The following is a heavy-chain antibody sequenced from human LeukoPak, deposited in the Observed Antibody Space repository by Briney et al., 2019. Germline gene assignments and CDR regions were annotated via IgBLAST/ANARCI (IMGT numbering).Heavy chain of an antibody. Sequence: GGSLRLSCAASGFTFSTYGMHWVRQAPGKGLEWVAVIWVDGSNKYYADSVKGRFTISRDNSKNTLYLQMNSLRAEDTAVYYCATTPYCYYDNSGPGDYWGQGTLVTVSS. J-gene: IGHJ4*02. CDR1: GFTFSTYG. CDR3: ATTPYCYYDNSGPGDY. V-gene: IGHV3-33*01. CDR2: IWVDGSNK. D-gene: IGHD3-22*01.